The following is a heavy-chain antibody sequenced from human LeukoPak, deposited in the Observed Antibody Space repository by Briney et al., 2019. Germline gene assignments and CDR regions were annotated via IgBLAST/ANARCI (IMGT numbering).Heavy chain of an antibody. D-gene: IGHD5-12*01. CDR1: GFTFRSYA. J-gene: IGHJ4*02. Sequence: GGSLRLSCAASGFTFRSYAMTWVRQAPGKGLVWVSHIKSDGSSISYADSVKGRFTISRDNAKNTLYLQMNSLRAEDTAVYYCARDRGYTQDYWGQGTLVTVSS. CDR3: ARDRGYTQDY. CDR2: IKSDGSSI. V-gene: IGHV3-74*01.